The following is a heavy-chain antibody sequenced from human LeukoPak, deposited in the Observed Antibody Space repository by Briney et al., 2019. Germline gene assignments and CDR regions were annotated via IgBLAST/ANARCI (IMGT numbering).Heavy chain of an antibody. CDR1: GGTFSSYT. D-gene: IGHD3-10*01. J-gene: IGHJ5*02. CDR2: INPSGGST. Sequence: ASVKVSCKASGGTFSSYTISWVRQAPGQGLEWMGIINPSGGSTSYAQKFQGRVTMTRDTSTGTVYMELSSLRSEDTAVYYCARQYGSGSPRFDPWGQGTLVTVSS. V-gene: IGHV1-46*01. CDR3: ARQYGSGSPRFDP.